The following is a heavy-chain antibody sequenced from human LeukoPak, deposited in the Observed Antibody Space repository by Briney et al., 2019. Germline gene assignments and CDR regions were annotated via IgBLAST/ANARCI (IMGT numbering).Heavy chain of an antibody. CDR2: ISSDGSST. CDR3: ARDQRVTGRPDIDY. Sequence: GGSLRLSCAASGFTFRNYWMHWVRQTPGKGLVWVSRISSDGSSTTYAASVKGRFTISRDNAKNTLYLQMNNLRAEDTAMYYCARDQRVTGRPDIDYWGQRTLVIVSS. CDR1: GFTFRNYW. D-gene: IGHD6-6*01. J-gene: IGHJ4*02. V-gene: IGHV3-74*03.